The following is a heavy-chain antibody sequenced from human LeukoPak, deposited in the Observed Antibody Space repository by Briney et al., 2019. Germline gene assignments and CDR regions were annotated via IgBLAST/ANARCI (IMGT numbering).Heavy chain of an antibody. V-gene: IGHV3-30*04. CDR3: ARDRDTQYYFDY. CDR1: GFPFSSYA. CDR2: ISYDGSNK. D-gene: IGHD5-18*01. J-gene: IGHJ4*02. Sequence: GGSLRLSCAASGFPFSSYAMHWVRQAPGKGLEWVAVISYDGSNKYYADSVKGRFTISRDNSKNTLYLQMNSLRAEDTAVYYCARDRDTQYYFDYWGQGTLVTVSS.